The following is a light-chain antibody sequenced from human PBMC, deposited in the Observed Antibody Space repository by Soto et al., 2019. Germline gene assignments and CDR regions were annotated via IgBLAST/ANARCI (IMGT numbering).Light chain of an antibody. J-gene: IGKJ1*01. V-gene: IGKV1-27*01. CDR3: QTYDTAPAWA. CDR1: QDIDNY. Sequence: DIPMTQSPSSLSASVGDRVTITCRASQDIDNYLAWFQQTPGKVPKLLIFAASALQSGVPSRFSGSGSGTDFTLTIASLQPEHVATYYCQTYDTAPAWAFGQGTRVEIK. CDR2: AAS.